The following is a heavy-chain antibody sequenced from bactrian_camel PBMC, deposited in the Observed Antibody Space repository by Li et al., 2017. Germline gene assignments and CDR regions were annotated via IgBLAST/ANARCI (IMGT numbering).Heavy chain of an antibody. Sequence: HVQLVESGGGSVQVGGSLTLSCGTSEYASGDYCMGWFRRAPGKQREAVASIYRGRTTYYIDSVKGRFTISQDNAKTTLYLQMDNLKPEDTAMYYCSLDPVYCEWQGSSSRAWGRGTQVTVS. CDR3: SLDPVYCEWQGSSSRA. J-gene: IGHJ6*01. CDR2: IYRGRTT. D-gene: IGHD7*01. V-gene: IGHV3S55*01. CDR1: EYASGDYC.